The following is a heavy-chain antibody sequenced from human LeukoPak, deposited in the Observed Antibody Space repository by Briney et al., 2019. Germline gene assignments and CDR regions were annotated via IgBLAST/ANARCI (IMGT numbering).Heavy chain of an antibody. CDR2: INTDGSST. Sequence: GGSLRLSCAASGFTFSSYWMHWVRQAPGKGLVWVSRINTDGSSTSYADSVKGRFTISRDNAKNTLYLQMNSLRAEDTAVYYCARDSHPTRSCSSTSCYLHWGQGTLVTVSS. V-gene: IGHV3-74*01. J-gene: IGHJ4*02. CDR1: GFTFSSYW. CDR3: ARDSHPTRSCSSTSCYLH. D-gene: IGHD2-2*01.